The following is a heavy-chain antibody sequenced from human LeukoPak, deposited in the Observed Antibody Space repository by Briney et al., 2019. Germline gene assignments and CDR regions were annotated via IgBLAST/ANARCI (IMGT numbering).Heavy chain of an antibody. CDR2: IYYSGST. V-gene: IGHV4-39*01. J-gene: IGHJ3*02. Sequence: PSETLSLTCTVSGGSISSSSYYWGWIRQPPGKGLEWIGSIYYSGSTYYNPSLKSRVTISVDTSKNQFSLKLSSVTAADTAVYYCARHGDGYNYALLGWLYAFDIWGQGTMVTVPS. D-gene: IGHD5-12*01. CDR1: GGSISSSSYY. CDR3: ARHGDGYNYALLGWLYAFDI.